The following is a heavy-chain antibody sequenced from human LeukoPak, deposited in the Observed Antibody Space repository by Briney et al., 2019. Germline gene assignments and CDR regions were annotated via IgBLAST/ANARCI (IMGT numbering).Heavy chain of an antibody. CDR1: GVSISSSSY. D-gene: IGHD2-2*01. CDR2: IYHSGST. V-gene: IGHV4-4*02. Sequence: SGTLSLTCAVSGVSISSSSYWSWVRQPPEKGLEWIGEIYHSGSTNYNPSLKSRVTISVDKSKNQFSLKLSSVTAADTAVYYCARDPDIIVVPAAIGMDVWGQGTTVTVSS. CDR3: ARDPDIIVVPAAIGMDV. J-gene: IGHJ6*02.